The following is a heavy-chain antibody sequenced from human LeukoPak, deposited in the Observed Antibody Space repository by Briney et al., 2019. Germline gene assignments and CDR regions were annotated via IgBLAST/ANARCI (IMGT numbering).Heavy chain of an antibody. Sequence: GGSLRLSCAASGFTFSTFAMVWVHQPPGKGLEWVSSIFPSGGEIHYADSVRGRFTISRDNSKSTLSLQMNSLRAEDTAVYYCAKSRGLRLGELSLFDYWGQGTLVTVSS. D-gene: IGHD3-16*02. J-gene: IGHJ4*02. CDR1: GFTFSTFA. CDR2: IFPSGGEI. CDR3: AKSRGLRLGELSLFDY. V-gene: IGHV3-23*01.